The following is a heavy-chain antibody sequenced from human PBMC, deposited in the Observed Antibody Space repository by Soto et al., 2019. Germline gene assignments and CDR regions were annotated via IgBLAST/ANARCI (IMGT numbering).Heavy chain of an antibody. CDR2: IFHSGSS. V-gene: IGHV4-59*01. CDR3: ARAQALGVHHLDY. D-gene: IGHD3-3*01. J-gene: IGHJ4*02. Sequence: KPPGKGLEWIGYIFHSGSSNYHPSLKSRVTISVDTSKSQISLRLTSVTAADTAVYSCARAQALGVHHLDYPGQGTLLTLSS.